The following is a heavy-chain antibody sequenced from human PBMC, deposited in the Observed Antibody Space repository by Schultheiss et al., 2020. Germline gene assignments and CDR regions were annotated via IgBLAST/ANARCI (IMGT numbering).Heavy chain of an antibody. J-gene: IGHJ5*02. CDR3: ANLHLYYYGSGSYTNWFDP. CDR2: IYYSGST. CDR1: GGSISSGDYY. Sequence: SETLSLTCTVSGGSISSGDYYWSWIRQPPGKGLEWIGYIYYSGSTYYNPSLKSRVTISVDTSKNQFSLKLSSVTAADTAVYYCANLHLYYYGSGSYTNWFDPWRQGTLVTVSS. D-gene: IGHD3-10*01. V-gene: IGHV4-30-4*01.